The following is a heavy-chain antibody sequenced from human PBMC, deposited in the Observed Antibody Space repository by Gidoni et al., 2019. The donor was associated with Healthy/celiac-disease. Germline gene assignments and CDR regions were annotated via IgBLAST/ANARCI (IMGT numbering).Heavy chain of an antibody. CDR3: ARADRGYDLPYYYYGMDV. J-gene: IGHJ6*02. V-gene: IGHV4-31*03. CDR1: GCSLRSCGYY. D-gene: IGHD5-12*01. CDR2: IYYSGST. Sequence: QVQLQESGPGLVKPSQTLSLTCPVSGCSLRSCGYYWSWIRQHPGKGREWIGYIYYSGSTYYNPSLKSRVTISVETSKNQFSLKLSSVTAADTAVYYCARADRGYDLPYYYYGMDVWGQGTTVTVSS.